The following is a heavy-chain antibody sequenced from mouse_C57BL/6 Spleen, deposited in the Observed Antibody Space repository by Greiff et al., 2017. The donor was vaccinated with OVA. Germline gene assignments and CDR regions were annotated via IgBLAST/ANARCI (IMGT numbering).Heavy chain of an antibody. V-gene: IGHV1-64*01. CDR3: ARNWGGAFDY. Sequence: QVQLQQSGAELVKPGASVKLSCKASGYTFTSYWMHWVKQRPGQGLEWIGMIHPNSGSTNYNEKFKSKATLTVDKSSSTAYMQLSSLTSEDSAVYYCARNWGGAFDYWGQGTTLTVSS. D-gene: IGHD4-1*01. CDR2: IHPNSGST. J-gene: IGHJ2*01. CDR1: GYTFTSYW.